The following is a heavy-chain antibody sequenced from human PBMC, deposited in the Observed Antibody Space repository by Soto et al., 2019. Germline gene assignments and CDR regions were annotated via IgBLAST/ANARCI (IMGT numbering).Heavy chain of an antibody. J-gene: IGHJ6*02. Sequence: QVQLVQSGAEVKKPGSSVKVSCKASGGTFSSYAISWVRQAPGQGLEWMGGIIPIFGTANYAQKFQGRVTITADESTSTAYMELSSLRSEDTAVYYCAREGGLRGVTYYYGMDVWGQGTTVTVSS. CDR2: IIPIFGTA. V-gene: IGHV1-69*01. CDR3: AREGGLRGVTYYYGMDV. D-gene: IGHD3-10*01. CDR1: GGTFSSYA.